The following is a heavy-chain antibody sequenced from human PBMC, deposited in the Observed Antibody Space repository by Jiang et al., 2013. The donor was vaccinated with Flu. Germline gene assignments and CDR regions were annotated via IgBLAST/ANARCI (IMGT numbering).Heavy chain of an antibody. V-gene: IGHV5-10-1*01. CDR2: IDPSDSYT. Sequence: GAEVKKPGESLRISCKGSGYSFTSYWISWVRQMPGKGLEWMGRIDPSDSYTNYSPSFQGHVTISADKSISTAYLQWSSLKASDTAMYYCARPHDYGDSPGAFDIWGQGTMVTASS. CDR3: ARPHDYGDSPGAFDI. J-gene: IGHJ3*02. CDR1: GYSFTSYW. D-gene: IGHD4-17*01.